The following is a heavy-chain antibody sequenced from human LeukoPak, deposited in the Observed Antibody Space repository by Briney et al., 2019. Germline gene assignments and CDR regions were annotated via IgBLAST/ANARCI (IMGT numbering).Heavy chain of an antibody. CDR3: AKIGSAGTLLYWFDP. J-gene: IGHJ5*02. D-gene: IGHD6-13*01. CDR2: ISYDGSSK. CDR1: GFNFSTYG. V-gene: IGHV3-30*18. Sequence: GGSLRLSCAASGFNFSTYGMHWVRQAPGKGLEWVAVISYDGSSKYYADSVKGRFTISRGNSKNTLYLQMNSLRAEDTAVYYCAKIGSAGTLLYWFDPWGQGTLVTVSS.